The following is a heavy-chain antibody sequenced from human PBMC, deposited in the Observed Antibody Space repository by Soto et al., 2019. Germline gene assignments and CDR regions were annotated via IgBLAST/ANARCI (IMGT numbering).Heavy chain of an antibody. CDR1: GYTFTSYG. CDR3: ARDVGKVQIWVYYFDY. J-gene: IGHJ4*02. D-gene: IGHD7-27*01. Sequence: ASVKVSCKASGYTFTSYGISWVRQAPGQGLEWMGWISAYNGNTNYAQKLQGRVTMTTDTSTSTAYMELRSLRSEDTAVYYCARDVGKVQIWVYYFDYWGQGTLVAVSS. V-gene: IGHV1-18*04. CDR2: ISAYNGNT.